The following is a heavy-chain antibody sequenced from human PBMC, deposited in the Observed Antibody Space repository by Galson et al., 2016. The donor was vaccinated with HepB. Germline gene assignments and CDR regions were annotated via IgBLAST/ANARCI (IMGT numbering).Heavy chain of an antibody. Sequence: ETLSLTCTVSGDSVSSGSYYWSWIRQPPGKGPEWIGYIYYTGSATYSPSLKSRVTISVDTSKNQFSLKLTSVTTADTAVYHCARVGYYGSGRAYYFDYWGQGTLVTVSS. CDR2: IYYTGSA. CDR3: ARVGYYGSGRAYYFDY. V-gene: IGHV4-61*01. D-gene: IGHD3-10*01. CDR1: GDSVSSGSYY. J-gene: IGHJ4*02.